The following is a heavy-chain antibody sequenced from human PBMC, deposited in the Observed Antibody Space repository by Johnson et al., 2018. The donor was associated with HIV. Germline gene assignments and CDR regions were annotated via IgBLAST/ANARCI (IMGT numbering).Heavy chain of an antibody. CDR3: ARDREYGLAWGWALDI. V-gene: IGHV3-30-3*01. CDR2: ISYDGSNK. CDR1: GITFSSYA. D-gene: IGHD6-19*01. J-gene: IGHJ3*02. Sequence: QVQLVESGGGVVQPGRSLRLSCAASGITFSSYAMHWVRQAPGRGLEWVTVISYDGSNKYYTDSVKGRFTISRDNSKNTLYLQTNSLRVDDTAVYYCARDREYGLAWGWALDIWGQGTMVTVSS.